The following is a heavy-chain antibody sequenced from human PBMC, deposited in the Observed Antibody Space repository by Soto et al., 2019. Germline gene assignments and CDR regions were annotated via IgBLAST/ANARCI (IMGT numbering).Heavy chain of an antibody. CDR2: FDPGTGET. Sequence: ASVKVSCKVSGYTLSALSMHWVRQAPGKGLEWVGGFDPGTGETIYAQKFQGRVTMSEDAFTDTAYMEVSSLTSEDTAVYYCATDASFPYKAPFDYWGQGTLVTVS. CDR1: GYTLSALS. D-gene: IGHD1-20*01. CDR3: ATDASFPYKAPFDY. J-gene: IGHJ4*01. V-gene: IGHV1-24*01.